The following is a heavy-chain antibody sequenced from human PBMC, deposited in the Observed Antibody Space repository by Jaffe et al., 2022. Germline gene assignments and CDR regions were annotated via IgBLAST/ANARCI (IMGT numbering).Heavy chain of an antibody. CDR3: AHSGYSSGWCEWFDP. V-gene: IGHV2-5*02. CDR2: IYWDDDK. CDR1: GFSLSTSGVG. Sequence: QITLKESGPTLVKPTQTLTLTCTFSGFSLSTSGVGVGWIRQPPGKALEWLALIYWDDDKRYSPSLKSRLTITKDTSKNQVVLTMTNMDPVDTATYYCAHSGYSSGWCEWFDPWGQGTLVTVSS. J-gene: IGHJ5*02. D-gene: IGHD6-19*01.